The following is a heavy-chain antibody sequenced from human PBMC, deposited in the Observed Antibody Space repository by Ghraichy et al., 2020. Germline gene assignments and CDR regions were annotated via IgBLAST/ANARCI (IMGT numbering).Heavy chain of an antibody. V-gene: IGHV3-48*03. J-gene: IGHJ6*02. CDR3: AREVLGGVNCTNGVCYKVYYGMDV. Sequence: GGSLRLSCAASGFTFSSYEMNWVRQAPGKGLEWVSYISSSGSTIYYADSVKGRFTISRDNAKNSLYLQMNSLRAEDTAVYYCAREVLGGVNCTNGVCYKVYYGMDVWGQGTTVTVSS. D-gene: IGHD2-8*01. CDR2: ISSSGSTI. CDR1: GFTFSSYE.